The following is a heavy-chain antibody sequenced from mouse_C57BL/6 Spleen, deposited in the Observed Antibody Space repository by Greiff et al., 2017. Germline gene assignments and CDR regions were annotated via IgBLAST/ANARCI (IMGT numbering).Heavy chain of an antibody. D-gene: IGHD2-10*02. Sequence: DVKLVESGGGLVKPGGSLKLSCAASGFTFSSYTMSWVRQTPEKRLEWVATISGGGGNTYYPDSVKGRFTISRDNAKNTLYLQMSSLRSEDTALYYCARRYGNSYYFDYWGQGTTLTVSS. CDR1: GFTFSSYT. CDR3: ARRYGNSYYFDY. V-gene: IGHV5-9*01. CDR2: ISGGGGNT. J-gene: IGHJ2*01.